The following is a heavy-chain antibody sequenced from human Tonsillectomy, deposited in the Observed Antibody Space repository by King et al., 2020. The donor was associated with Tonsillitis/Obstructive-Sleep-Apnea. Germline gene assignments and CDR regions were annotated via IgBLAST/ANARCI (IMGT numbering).Heavy chain of an antibody. Sequence: EVQLVESGAEVKKPGESLRISCKGSGYSFTSYWISWVRQRPGKGLEWMGRIDPSDSYTNYSPSFQGHVTISADKSIITAYLQWSSLKASDTAMYYCARHSEYYYDSSDYLHAFDIWGQGTMVTVSS. CDR2: IDPSDSYT. J-gene: IGHJ3*02. V-gene: IGHV5-10-1*03. D-gene: IGHD3-22*01. CDR3: ARHSEYYYDSSDYLHAFDI. CDR1: GYSFTSYW.